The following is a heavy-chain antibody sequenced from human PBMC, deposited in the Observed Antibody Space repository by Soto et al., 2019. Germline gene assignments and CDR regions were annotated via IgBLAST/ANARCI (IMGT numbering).Heavy chain of an antibody. CDR3: ARVKATLYRDYYFDY. V-gene: IGHV4-30-4*01. CDR2: IFYTGST. D-gene: IGHD5-12*01. CDR1: GGTINSGDYF. Sequence: SETLSLTCSVSGGTINSGDYFWSWIRQPPGKGLEWIGSIFYTGSTYYSPSPKSRASMSMDTSKNLISLRLRSLTAADTAVYFCARVKATLYRDYYFDYWGQGTLVTVSS. J-gene: IGHJ4*02.